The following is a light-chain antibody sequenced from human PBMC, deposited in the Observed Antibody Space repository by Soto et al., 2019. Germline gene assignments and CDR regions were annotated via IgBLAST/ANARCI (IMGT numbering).Light chain of an antibody. J-gene: IGKJ5*01. CDR2: GAS. CDR1: QSVGNN. Sequence: EIVMTQSPGTLSVSTRERITLSCGASQSVGNNLAWHQQKPGQAPRLLIYGASTRATGFPARFSGSGAGTEFTLTSSSLQSEDFTVYDGQQYNGWPITVGQGTRLEIK. CDR3: QQYNGWPIT. V-gene: IGKV3-15*01.